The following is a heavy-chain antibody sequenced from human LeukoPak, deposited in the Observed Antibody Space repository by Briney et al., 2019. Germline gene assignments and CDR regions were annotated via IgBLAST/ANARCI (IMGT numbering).Heavy chain of an antibody. CDR2: ISSGSRSI. CDR1: GFTFSIYI. D-gene: IGHD2-15*01. J-gene: IGHJ4*02. Sequence: PGGSLRLSCAASGFTFSIYIMNWVRQAPGKGLEWVSSISSGSRSIYYADSLKGRFTISRDNAKNSLYLQMNSLRAEDTAVYYCARGLIIRYCSGGSCSNPFDYWGQGTLVTVSS. CDR3: ARGLIIRYCSGGSCSNPFDY. V-gene: IGHV3-21*06.